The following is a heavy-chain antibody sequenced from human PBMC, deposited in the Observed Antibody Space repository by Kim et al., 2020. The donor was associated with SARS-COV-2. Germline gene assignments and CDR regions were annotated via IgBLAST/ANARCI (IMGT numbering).Heavy chain of an antibody. J-gene: IGHJ3*02. Sequence: SETLSLTCTVSRGSISNDNYFWSWVRQQPGKGLEWIGYISHRGSVYYNPSVQHRVTISIDTSGNQFSLEVNPVTAADTAVYFWSSESMQSGATDGFEIWG. CDR3: SSESMQSGATDGFEI. V-gene: IGHV4-31*06. D-gene: IGHD2-8*01. CDR2: ISHRGSV. CDR1: RGSISNDNYF.